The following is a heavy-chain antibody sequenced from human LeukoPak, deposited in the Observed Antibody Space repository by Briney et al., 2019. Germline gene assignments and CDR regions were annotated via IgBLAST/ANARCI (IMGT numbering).Heavy chain of an antibody. CDR1: GFTFSSYG. Sequence: PGGSLRLSCAASGFTFSSYGMHWVRQAPGKGLEWVAFIRYDGSNKYYADSVKGRFTISRDNSKNTLYLQMNSLRAEDTAVYYCAKDAYYYGSGTAMDVWGQGTTVTVSS. D-gene: IGHD3-10*01. CDR2: IRYDGSNK. CDR3: AKDAYYYGSGTAMDV. V-gene: IGHV3-30*02. J-gene: IGHJ6*02.